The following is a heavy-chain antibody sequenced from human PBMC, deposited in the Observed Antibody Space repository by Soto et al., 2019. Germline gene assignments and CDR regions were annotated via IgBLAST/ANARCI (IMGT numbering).Heavy chain of an antibody. CDR1: GGTFSSYA. V-gene: IGHV1-69*06. J-gene: IGHJ4*02. CDR3: AREVEGSYSPADF. D-gene: IGHD3-10*01. CDR2: IIPIFGTA. Sequence: ASVKVSCKASGGTFSSYAISWVRQAPGQGLEWMGGIIPIFGTANYAQKFQGRVTITADKSTSTAYMELSSLRSEDTAVYYCAREVEGSYSPADFWGQGTPVTVSS.